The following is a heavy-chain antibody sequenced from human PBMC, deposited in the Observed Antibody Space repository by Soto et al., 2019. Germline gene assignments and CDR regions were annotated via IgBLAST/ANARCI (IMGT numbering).Heavy chain of an antibody. J-gene: IGHJ5*02. CDR3: AKDLKVTMVRGVTQIPLNWFDP. CDR2: ISGSGGST. Sequence: PGGSLRLSCAASGFTFSSYAMSWVRQAPGKGLEWVSAISGSGGSTYYADSVKGRFTISRDNSKNTLYLQMNSLRAEDTAVYYCAKDLKVTMVRGVTQIPLNWFDPWGQGTLVTVSS. V-gene: IGHV3-23*01. D-gene: IGHD3-10*01. CDR1: GFTFSSYA.